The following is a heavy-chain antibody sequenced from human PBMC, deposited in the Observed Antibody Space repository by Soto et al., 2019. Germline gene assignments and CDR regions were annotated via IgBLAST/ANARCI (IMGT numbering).Heavy chain of an antibody. CDR1: GFTFNNYA. CDR3: ANTLVPLDY. CDR2: ISTSGGST. Sequence: EVQLLESGGGLVQPGGSLRLSCAASGFTFNNYAMSWVRQVPGKGLEWVSAISTSGGSTYQADSVKGRFTISRDNSKSTLYLQMNSLRAEDTAVYYCANTLVPLDYWGQGTLVTVSS. J-gene: IGHJ4*02. V-gene: IGHV3-23*01. D-gene: IGHD6-6*01.